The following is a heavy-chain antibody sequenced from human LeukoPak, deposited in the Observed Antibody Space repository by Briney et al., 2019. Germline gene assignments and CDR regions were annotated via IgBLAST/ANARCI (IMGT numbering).Heavy chain of an antibody. CDR3: ARNSVAGTGNY. CDR1: GFTFSNYA. D-gene: IGHD6-19*01. V-gene: IGHV3-53*01. J-gene: IGHJ4*02. CDR2: FYSGGDR. Sequence: GSLRLSCAASGFTFSNYAMSWARQTPGKGLEWVSVFYSGGDRYYADSVKGRFTISRDNSKNTVYLQMNSLRPEDTAVYYCARNSVAGTGNYWGQGTLVTVSS.